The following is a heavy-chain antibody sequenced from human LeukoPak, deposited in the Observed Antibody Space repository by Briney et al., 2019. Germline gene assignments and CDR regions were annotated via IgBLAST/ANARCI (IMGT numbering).Heavy chain of an antibody. J-gene: IGHJ4*02. Sequence: PSETLSLTCTVSGGSISSSSYYWGWIRQPPGKGLEWIGSIYYSGSTYYNPSLKSRVTISVDTSKNQFSLKLSSVTAADTAVYYCARLVLRGSDRAMGLLWFREFSIEVFDYWGQGTLVTVSS. CDR3: ARLVLRGSDRAMGLLWFREFSIEVFDY. CDR1: GGSISSSSYY. D-gene: IGHD3-10*01. CDR2: IYYSGST. V-gene: IGHV4-39*01.